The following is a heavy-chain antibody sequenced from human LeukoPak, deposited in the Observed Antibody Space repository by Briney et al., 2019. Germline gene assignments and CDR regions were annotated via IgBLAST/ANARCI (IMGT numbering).Heavy chain of an antibody. CDR3: ATQSTGSYGSGSLYYMDV. V-gene: IGHV1-24*01. J-gene: IGHJ6*03. CDR1: GYTLTELS. Sequence: SVKGSSKVSGYTLTELSMHCVRQAPGKGVEWIGGFDTEDGETIYAKKFQGRVTMTEETSTDTAYMELSSLRSEDTAVYYCATQSTGSYGSGSLYYMDVWGKGTTVTVSS. D-gene: IGHD3-10*01. CDR2: FDTEDGET.